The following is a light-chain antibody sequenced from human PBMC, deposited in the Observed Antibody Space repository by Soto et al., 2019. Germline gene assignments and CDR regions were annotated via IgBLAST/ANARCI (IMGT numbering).Light chain of an antibody. CDR3: QQYNDWPPLT. CDR2: GAS. CDR1: QSVSSSY. V-gene: IGKV3D-15*01. J-gene: IGKJ4*01. Sequence: PGARVTLSCRASQSVSSSYLTWYQQKPGQAPRLLIYGASTRATSIPARFGGSGSGTDFTLTISNLQSEDSAVYYCQQYNDWPPLTFGGGTKVDI.